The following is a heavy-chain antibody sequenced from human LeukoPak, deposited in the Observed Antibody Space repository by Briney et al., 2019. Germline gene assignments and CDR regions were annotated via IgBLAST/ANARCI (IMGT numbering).Heavy chain of an antibody. V-gene: IGHV3-9*01. CDR3: AKDMYSDILTGAGFDY. J-gene: IGHJ4*02. Sequence: GGSLRLSCAASGFTCDDYAMHWVRQAPGKGLEWVSGISWNSGSIGYADSVKGRFTISRDNAKNSLYLQMNSLRAEDTALYYCAKDMYSDILTGAGFDYWGQGTLVTVSS. CDR1: GFTCDDYA. D-gene: IGHD3-9*01. CDR2: ISWNSGSI.